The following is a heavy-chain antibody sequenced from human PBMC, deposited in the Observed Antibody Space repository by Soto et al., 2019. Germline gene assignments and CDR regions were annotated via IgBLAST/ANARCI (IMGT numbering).Heavy chain of an antibody. J-gene: IGHJ5*02. D-gene: IGHD3-3*01. V-gene: IGHV1-18*01. CDR2: ISAYNGNT. Sequence: QVQLVQSGAEVKKPGASVKVSCKASGYTFTSYGISWVRQAPGQGLEWMGWISAYNGNTNYAQKLQGRVTMTTDTSTSTDYMELRSLRSDDTAVYYCARGLPYYDFWSGYHTPARFDPWGQGTLVTVSS. CDR1: GYTFTSYG. CDR3: ARGLPYYDFWSGYHTPARFDP.